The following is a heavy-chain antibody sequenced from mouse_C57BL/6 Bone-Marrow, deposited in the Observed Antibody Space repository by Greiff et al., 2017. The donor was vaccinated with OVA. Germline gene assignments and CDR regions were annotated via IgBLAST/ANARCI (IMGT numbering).Heavy chain of an antibody. CDR3: ARGDGYYPYWYFDV. J-gene: IGHJ1*03. V-gene: IGHV1-64*01. D-gene: IGHD2-3*01. CDR1: GYTFTSYW. Sequence: VQLQQPGAELVKPGASVKLSCKASGYTFTSYWMHWVKQRPGQGLEWIGMIHPNSGSTNYNEKFKSKATLTVDKSSSTAYMQLSSLTSEDSAVYYCARGDGYYPYWYFDVWGTGTTVTVSS. CDR2: IHPNSGST.